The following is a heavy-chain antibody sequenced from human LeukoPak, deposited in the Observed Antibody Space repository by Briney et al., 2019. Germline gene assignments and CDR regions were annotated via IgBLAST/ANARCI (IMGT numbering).Heavy chain of an antibody. J-gene: IGHJ3*02. CDR2: INHSGST. CDR1: GGSFSGYY. CDR3: AGNKVVGATGFGTELGSFDI. V-gene: IGHV4-34*01. Sequence: SETLSLTCAVYGGSFSGYYWSWIRQPPGKGLEWIGEINHSGSTNYNPSLKSRVTISVDTSKNQFSLTLNSATAADTAVYYCAGNKVVGATGFGTELGSFDIWGQGTKV. D-gene: IGHD1-26*01.